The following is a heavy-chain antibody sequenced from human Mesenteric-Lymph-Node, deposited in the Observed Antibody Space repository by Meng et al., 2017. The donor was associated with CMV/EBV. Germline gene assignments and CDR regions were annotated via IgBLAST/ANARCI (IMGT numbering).Heavy chain of an antibody. V-gene: IGHV1-3*01. CDR2: INAGNGNT. CDR1: GYTFTSYG. D-gene: IGHD3-22*01. J-gene: IGHJ4*02. Sequence: SGYTFTSYGMHWVRQAPGQRLEWMGWINAGNGNTKYSQKFQGRVTITRDTSASTAYMELSSLRSEDTAVYYCASRQDSSGFAYYFDYWGQGTLVTVSS. CDR3: ASRQDSSGFAYYFDY.